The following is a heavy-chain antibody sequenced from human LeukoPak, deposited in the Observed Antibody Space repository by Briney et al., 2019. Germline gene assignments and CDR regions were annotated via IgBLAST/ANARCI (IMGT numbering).Heavy chain of an antibody. CDR2: ISAYNGNT. J-gene: IGHJ6*03. V-gene: IGHV1-18*01. Sequence: ASVKVSCKASGYTFTSCGISWVRQAPGQGLEWMGWISAYNGNTNYAQKLQGRVTMTTDTSTSTAYMELRSLRSDDTAVYYCAVNYVYGDHAHRNPGAYYYMDVWGKGTTVTVSS. D-gene: IGHD4/OR15-4a*01. CDR3: AVNYVYGDHAHRNPGAYYYMDV. CDR1: GYTFTSCG.